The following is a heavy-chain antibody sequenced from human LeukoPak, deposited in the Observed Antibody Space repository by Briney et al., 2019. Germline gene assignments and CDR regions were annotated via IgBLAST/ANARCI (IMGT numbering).Heavy chain of an antibody. CDR3: TTDRAISGLPIFGY. Sequence: PGGSLRRSCAASGFTFTNAWMSWVRQAPGKGLEWVGRVKGKSDGGTIDYAAPVKGRFTISRDDAKTMVSLQMNSLESGDTAVYYCTTDRAISGLPIFGYWGQGTPVTVSS. V-gene: IGHV3-15*01. CDR2: VKGKSDGGTI. D-gene: IGHD3-3*01. J-gene: IGHJ4*02. CDR1: GFTFTNAW.